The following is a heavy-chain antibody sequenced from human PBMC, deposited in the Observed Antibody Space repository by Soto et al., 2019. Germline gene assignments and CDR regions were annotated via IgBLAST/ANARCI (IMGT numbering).Heavy chain of an antibody. V-gene: IGHV1-69*13. CDR2: IIPFFKAT. Sequence: SVKVSCKASGGTFSSHSISWVRQAPGQGLEWMGGIIPFFKATNYAQKFQGRVTITADDSTSTAYMDLYSLRSEDTAVYYCARDVSLNYYDGTFSYYALDVWGQGTTVTVSS. J-gene: IGHJ6*02. CDR3: ARDVSLNYYDGTFSYYALDV. CDR1: GGTFSSHS. D-gene: IGHD3-16*01.